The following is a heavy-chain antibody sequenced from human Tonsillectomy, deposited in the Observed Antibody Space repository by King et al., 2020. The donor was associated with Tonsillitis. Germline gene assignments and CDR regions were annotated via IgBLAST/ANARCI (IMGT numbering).Heavy chain of an antibody. CDR1: GVSISSYY. CDR3: ARVGRRPRPRGYYYYMDV. Sequence: QLQESGPGLVKPSETLSLTCTVSGVSISSYYWSWIRQPPGKGLEWIGYIYYSGSTNYNPPLKSRVTISVDTSKNQFSLKLSSVTAADTAGYYCARVGRRPRPRGYYYYMDVWGKGTTVTVSS. J-gene: IGHJ6*03. D-gene: IGHD3-10*01. V-gene: IGHV4-59*01. CDR2: IYYSGST.